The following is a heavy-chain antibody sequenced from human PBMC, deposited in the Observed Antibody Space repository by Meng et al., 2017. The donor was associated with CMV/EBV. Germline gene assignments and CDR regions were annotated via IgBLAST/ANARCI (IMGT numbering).Heavy chain of an antibody. V-gene: IGHV3-48*03. J-gene: IGHJ4*02. CDR2: ISPTGSTT. CDR1: GFTFSNYE. Sequence: GGSLRLSCTASGFTFSNYEMNWVRQAPGKGLEWVSYISPTGSTTYYADSMKGRFTISRDNAKNSLYLQMNSLRAEDTAVYYCARVKVENYDYVWGSYRQYYFDYWGQGTLVTVSS. CDR3: ARVKVENYDYVWGSYRQYYFDY. D-gene: IGHD3-16*02.